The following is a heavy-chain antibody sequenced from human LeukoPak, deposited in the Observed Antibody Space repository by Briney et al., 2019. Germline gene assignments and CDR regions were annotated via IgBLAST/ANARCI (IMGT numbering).Heavy chain of an antibody. D-gene: IGHD3-10*01. CDR3: ARDAGIWFGEANYGVDV. CDR2: INPNTGGT. CDR1: GYTFTGYY. J-gene: IGHJ6*04. Sequence: VASVKVSCKASGYTFTGYYLHWIRQVPGQGPEWMGRINPNTGGTNYAQKFQGWATMTRDTSIGTAYLDLGNLKSDDTAVYYCARDAGIWFGEANYGVDVWGKGTTVTVSS. V-gene: IGHV1-2*04.